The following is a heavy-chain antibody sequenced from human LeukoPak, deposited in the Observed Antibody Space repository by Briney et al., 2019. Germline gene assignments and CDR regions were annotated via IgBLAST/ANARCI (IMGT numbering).Heavy chain of an antibody. D-gene: IGHD6-25*01. V-gene: IGHV4-61*02. CDR3: ARDRLPRRGWFDP. CDR1: GGSISSGSYY. CDR2: IYTSGST. Sequence: SETLSLTCTVSGGSISSGSYYWSWIRQPAGKGLEWIGRIYTSGSTNYNPSLKSRVTISVDTSKNQFSLKLSSVTAADTAVYYCARDRLPRRGWFDPWGQGTLVTVSS. J-gene: IGHJ5*02.